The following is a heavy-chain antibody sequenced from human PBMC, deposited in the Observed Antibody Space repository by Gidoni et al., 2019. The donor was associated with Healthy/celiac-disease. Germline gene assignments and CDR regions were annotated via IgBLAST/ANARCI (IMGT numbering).Heavy chain of an antibody. CDR2: ISSSSSYI. CDR3: ARGIVVVPAAITPVWWFDP. J-gene: IGHJ5*02. D-gene: IGHD2-2*01. Sequence: EVQLVESGGGLVKPGGSLRLSCAASGFTFSSYSMNWVRQAPGKGLEWVSSISSSSSYIYYADSVKGRFTISRDNAKNSLYLQMNSLRAEDTAVYYCARGIVVVPAAITPVWWFDPWGQGTLVTVSS. V-gene: IGHV3-21*01. CDR1: GFTFSSYS.